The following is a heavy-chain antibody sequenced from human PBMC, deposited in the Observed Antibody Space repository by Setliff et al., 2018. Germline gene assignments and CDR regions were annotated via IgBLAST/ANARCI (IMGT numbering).Heavy chain of an antibody. CDR2: IHTSGTT. CDR1: GGSISYYY. D-gene: IGHD3-22*01. J-gene: IGHJ2*01. CDR3: ARVAYYHDSSGYYYDLNWYFDL. Sequence: PSETLSFTCTVSGGSISYYYWSWIRQPPGKGLELIGYIHTSGTTNYNPSLKSRVTVSVDTSKNQFSLRLNSVTAADTAVYYCARVAYYHDSSGYYYDLNWYFDLWGRGTLVTVSS. V-gene: IGHV4-4*08.